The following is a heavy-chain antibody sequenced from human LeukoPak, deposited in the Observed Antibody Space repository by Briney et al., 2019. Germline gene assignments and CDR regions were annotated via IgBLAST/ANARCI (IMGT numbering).Heavy chain of an antibody. Sequence: SETLSLTCTVSGGSISSSSYYWGWIRQPPGKGLEWIGTIYYSGSTYYNPSLKSRVTISVDTSKNQFSLKLSSVTAADTAVYYCARQMSYGITAYWGQGTLVTVSS. J-gene: IGHJ4*02. D-gene: IGHD3-16*01. V-gene: IGHV4-39*01. CDR3: ARQMSYGITAY. CDR1: GGSISSSSYY. CDR2: IYYSGST.